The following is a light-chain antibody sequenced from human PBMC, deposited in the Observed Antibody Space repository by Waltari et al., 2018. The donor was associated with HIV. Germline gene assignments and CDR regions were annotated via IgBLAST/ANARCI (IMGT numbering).Light chain of an antibody. CDR1: FGSVSPSYY. Sequence: QAVVTQEPSFSVSPGGTVTLTCGLSFGSVSPSYYTIWYQQTPGQAPRTLIYSTNSRSSGVPDRFSGSILGNQAALTITGAQADDESDYYCVLYMGSGIWVFGGGTKVTVL. CDR3: VLYMGSGIWV. CDR2: STN. J-gene: IGLJ3*02. V-gene: IGLV8-61*01.